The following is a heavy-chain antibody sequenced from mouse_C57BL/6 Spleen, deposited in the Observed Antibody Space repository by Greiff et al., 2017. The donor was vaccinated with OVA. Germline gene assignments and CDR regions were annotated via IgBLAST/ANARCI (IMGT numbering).Heavy chain of an antibody. CDR2: IWSGGST. CDR1: GFSLTSYG. V-gene: IGHV2-2*01. J-gene: IGHJ3*01. CDR3: ARVANWDVWCAY. D-gene: IGHD4-1*01. Sequence: VKLMESGPGLVQPSQSLSITCTVSGFSLTSYGVHWVRQSPGKGLEWLGVIWSGGSTDYNAAFISRLSISTDNSKSQVFFKMNSLQADDTAIYYCARVANWDVWCAYWGQGTLVTVSA.